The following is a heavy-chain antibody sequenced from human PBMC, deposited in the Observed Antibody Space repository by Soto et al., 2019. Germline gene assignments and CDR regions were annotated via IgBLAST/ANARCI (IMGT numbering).Heavy chain of an antibody. CDR1: GFIFRNYW. V-gene: IGHV3-7*03. J-gene: IGHJ4*02. CDR2: IKQDGGQK. CDR3: ARTGYSSSSLDY. Sequence: EVPLLESGGGLVQPGGSLRLSCAASGFIFRNYWMSWVRQAPGKGLEWLANIKQDGGQKYYVDSVKGRFTISRDNARNSLYLQITSLRADDTAMYYCARTGYSSSSLDYWGLGTLVTVSS. D-gene: IGHD6-6*01.